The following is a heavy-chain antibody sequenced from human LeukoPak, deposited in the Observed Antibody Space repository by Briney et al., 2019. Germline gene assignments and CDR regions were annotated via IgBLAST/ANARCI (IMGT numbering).Heavy chain of an antibody. CDR1: GGSISSGGYY. CDR2: IYYSGST. D-gene: IGHD3-9*01. J-gene: IGHJ5*02. V-gene: IGHV4-31*11. CDR3: ARNRVYDILTGYLYNWFDP. Sequence: SETLSLTCGVSGGSISSGGYYWSWIRQHPGKGLEWIGYIYYSGSTYYNPSLKSRVTISVDTSKNQFSLKLSSVTAADTAVYDSARNRVYDILTGYLYNWFDPWGQGTLVTVSS.